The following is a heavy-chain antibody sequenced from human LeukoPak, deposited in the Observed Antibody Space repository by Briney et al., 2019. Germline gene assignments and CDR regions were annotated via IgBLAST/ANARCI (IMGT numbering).Heavy chain of an antibody. V-gene: IGHV3-15*01. D-gene: IGHD1-26*01. CDR3: TARIVGACYFDY. CDR2: IKSKTDGGTT. J-gene: IGHJ4*02. Sequence: PGGSLRLSCAASGFTFSNAWMSWVRQAPGWGLEWVGRIKSKTDGGTTDYAAPVKGRFTISRDDSKNTLYLQMNSLKTEDTAVYYCTARIVGACYFDYWGQGTLVTVSS. CDR1: GFTFSNAW.